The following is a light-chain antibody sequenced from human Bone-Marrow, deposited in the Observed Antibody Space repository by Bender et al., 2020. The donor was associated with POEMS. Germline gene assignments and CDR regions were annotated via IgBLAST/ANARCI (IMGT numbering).Light chain of an antibody. V-gene: IGLV3-25*03. Sequence: SSELTQPSSVSVSPGQTARITCSGDKLAKRYVRWFQQQPGQAPVLIIYKDTERPSGIPKRFSGSSSGTAVTLTISGVQADDEADYYCQSADTTSTYPVFGGGTKLTVL. CDR3: QSADTTSTYPV. J-gene: IGLJ3*02. CDR1: KLAKRY. CDR2: KDT.